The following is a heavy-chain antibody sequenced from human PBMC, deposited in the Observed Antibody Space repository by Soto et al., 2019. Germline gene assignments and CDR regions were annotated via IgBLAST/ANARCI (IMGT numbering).Heavy chain of an antibody. Sequence: SETLSLTCAVSGGSISSSNWWSWVRQPPGKGLEWIGEIYHSGSTNYNPSLKSRVTISVDKSKNQFSLKLSCVTAADTAVYYCARVNPSWYQDWFDPWGQGTLVTVSS. D-gene: IGHD6-13*01. J-gene: IGHJ5*02. CDR3: ARVNPSWYQDWFDP. CDR2: IYHSGST. V-gene: IGHV4-4*02. CDR1: GGSISSSNW.